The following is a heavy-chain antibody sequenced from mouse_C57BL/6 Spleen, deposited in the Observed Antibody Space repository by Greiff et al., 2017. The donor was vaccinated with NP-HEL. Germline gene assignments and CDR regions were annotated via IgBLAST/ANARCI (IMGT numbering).Heavy chain of an antibody. D-gene: IGHD2-1*01. CDR1: GYTFTDYE. J-gene: IGHJ4*01. CDR2: IDPETGGT. Sequence: VQLQQSGAELVRPGASVTLSCKASGYTFTDYEMHWVKQTPVHGLEWIGAIDPETGGTAYNQKFKGKAILTADKSSSTAYMELRSLTSEDSAVYYCTRSIYYGNYDYAMDYWGQGTSVTVSS. V-gene: IGHV1-15*01. CDR3: TRSIYYGNYDYAMDY.